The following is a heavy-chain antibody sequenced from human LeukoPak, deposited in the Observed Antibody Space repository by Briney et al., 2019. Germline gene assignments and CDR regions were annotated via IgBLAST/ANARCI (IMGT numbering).Heavy chain of an antibody. V-gene: IGHV4-61*02. CDR1: GGSISSGSYY. D-gene: IGHD4-17*01. CDR3: ARVLGGDYTFDY. CDR2: IYTSGST. J-gene: IGHJ4*02. Sequence: SQTLSLTCTVSGGSISSGSYYWSWIRQPAGRGLEWIGRIYTSGSTNYNPSLKSRVTTSVDTSKNQFSLKLSSVTAADTAVYYCARVLGGDYTFDYWGQGTLVTVSS.